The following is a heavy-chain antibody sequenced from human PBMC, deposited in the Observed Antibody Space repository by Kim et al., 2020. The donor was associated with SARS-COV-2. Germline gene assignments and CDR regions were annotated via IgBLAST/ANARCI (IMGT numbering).Heavy chain of an antibody. CDR1: GYTFTSYY. CDR2: INPSGGST. Sequence: ASVKVSCKASGYTFTSYYMHWVRQAPGQGLEWMGIINPSGGSTSYAQKFQGRVTMTRDTSTSTVYMELSSLRSEDTAVYYCARGFWLLYGVGGMDVWGQGTTVTVSS. CDR3: ARGFWLLYGVGGMDV. V-gene: IGHV1-46*01. J-gene: IGHJ6*02. D-gene: IGHD3-3*01.